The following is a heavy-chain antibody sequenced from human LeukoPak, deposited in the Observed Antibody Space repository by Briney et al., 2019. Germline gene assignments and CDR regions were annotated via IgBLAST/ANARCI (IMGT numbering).Heavy chain of an antibody. V-gene: IGHV4-4*02. Sequence: SETLSLTCAVSGGSISSSNWWSWVRQPPGKGLEWIGEIYHSGSTNYNPSLKSRVTISVDKSKNQFSLKLSSVTAADTAVYYCVRSQSDQQLFDYWGQGTLVTVSS. CDR2: IYHSGST. D-gene: IGHD6-13*01. CDR1: GGSISSSNW. J-gene: IGHJ4*02. CDR3: VRSQSDQQLFDY.